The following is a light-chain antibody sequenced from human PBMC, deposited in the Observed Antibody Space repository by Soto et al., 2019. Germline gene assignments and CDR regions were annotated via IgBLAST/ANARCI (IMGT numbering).Light chain of an antibody. CDR1: NIGSKS. J-gene: IGLJ2*01. Sequence: SYELTQPPSVSVAPGQTARITCGGNNIGSKSVYWYQQKPGQAPVLVVYDDSDRPSGIPERFSGSNSGNTASLTISGLQTEDEADYYCSSYTDTGHVVFGRGTKLTVL. CDR3: SSYTDTGHVV. CDR2: DDS. V-gene: IGLV3-21*02.